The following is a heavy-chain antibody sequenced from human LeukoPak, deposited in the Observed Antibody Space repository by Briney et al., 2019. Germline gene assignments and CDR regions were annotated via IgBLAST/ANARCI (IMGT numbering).Heavy chain of an antibody. Sequence: GGSLRLSCAASGFTFSSYDMSWVRQAPGKGLEWVSAISGSGGSTYYADSVKGRFTISRDNSKHTLYLQMNSLRAEDTAVYYCAKDPTVVVTVVDYWGQGTLVTVSS. CDR1: GFTFSSYD. V-gene: IGHV3-23*01. D-gene: IGHD2-21*02. CDR2: ISGSGGST. CDR3: AKDPTVVVTVVDY. J-gene: IGHJ4*02.